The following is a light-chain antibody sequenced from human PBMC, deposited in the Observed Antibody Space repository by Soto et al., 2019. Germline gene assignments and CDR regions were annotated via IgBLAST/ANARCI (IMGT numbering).Light chain of an antibody. J-gene: IGLJ3*02. CDR2: DVS. CDR1: ISDVGVYNY. V-gene: IGLV2-11*01. Sequence: QSALTQPRSVSGSPGQSVTISCTATISDVGVYNYVSWYQQHPGKAPKLVSYDVSKRPSGVPDRFSGSKSANTASLTISGLQAEDEADYYCCSYAGNSLWVFGGGTKVTAL. CDR3: CSYAGNSLWV.